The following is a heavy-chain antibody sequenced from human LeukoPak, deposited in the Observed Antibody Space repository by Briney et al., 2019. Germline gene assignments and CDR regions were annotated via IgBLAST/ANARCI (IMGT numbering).Heavy chain of an antibody. CDR3: ARLSSWALMDV. J-gene: IGHJ6*02. Sequence: PSETLSFTCSVSGGSVSSYYWSWIRQPRGKGLEWIGYIYTTGRTNYNPSLKSRVTISVDTSKNQFSLKLSSVTAADTAVYYCARLSSWALMDVWGQGTTVTVSS. CDR2: IYTTGRT. CDR1: GGSVSSYY. D-gene: IGHD2-2*01. V-gene: IGHV4-4*09.